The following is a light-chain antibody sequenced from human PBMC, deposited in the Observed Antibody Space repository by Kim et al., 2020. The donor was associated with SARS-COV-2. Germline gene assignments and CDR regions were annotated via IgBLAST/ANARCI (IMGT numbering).Light chain of an antibody. Sequence: QSALTQPPSASGSLGQSVTISCTGTSSDVGGYNYVSWYQQYPGKVPKLMIHDVTKRPSGVPDRFSRSKTGNTASLTVSGLQAEDEADYYCCSYAGSNIGVFGGGTQLTVL. CDR1: SSDVGGYNY. CDR2: DVT. V-gene: IGLV2-8*01. CDR3: CSYAGSNIGV. J-gene: IGLJ3*02.